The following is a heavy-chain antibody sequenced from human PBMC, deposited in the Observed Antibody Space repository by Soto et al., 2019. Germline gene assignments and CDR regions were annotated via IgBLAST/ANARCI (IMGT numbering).Heavy chain of an antibody. Sequence: VSVKVSCKVSGYTLTELSMHWVRQAPGKGLEWMGGFDPEDGETIYAQKFQGRVTMTEDTSTDTAYMELSSLRSEDTAVYYCATVLQWELLSQGEFDYWGQGTLVTVSS. CDR3: ATVLQWELLSQGEFDY. V-gene: IGHV1-24*01. CDR1: GYTLTELS. D-gene: IGHD1-26*01. J-gene: IGHJ4*02. CDR2: FDPEDGET.